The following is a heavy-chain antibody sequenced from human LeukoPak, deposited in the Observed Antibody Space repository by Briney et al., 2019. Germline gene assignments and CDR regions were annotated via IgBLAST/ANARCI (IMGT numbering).Heavy chain of an antibody. CDR2: ISGSGGST. CDR3: AKLAVAGSSKYYFDY. D-gene: IGHD6-19*01. CDR1: GSTFSSYA. J-gene: IGHJ4*02. Sequence: GGSLRLSCAASGSTFSSYAMSWVRQAPGKGLEWVSAISGSGGSTYYADSVKGRFTISRDNSKNTLYLQMNSLRAEDTAVYYCAKLAVAGSSKYYFDYWGQGTLVTVSS. V-gene: IGHV3-23*01.